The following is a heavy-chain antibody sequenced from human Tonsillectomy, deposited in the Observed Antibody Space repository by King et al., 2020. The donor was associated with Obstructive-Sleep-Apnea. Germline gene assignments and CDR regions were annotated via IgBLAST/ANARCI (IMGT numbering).Heavy chain of an antibody. Sequence: QLVQSGAEVKKPGASVKVSCKASGYTFTGYYMHWVRQAPGQGLEWMGWINPNSGGTNYAQKFQGRVTMTRDTSISTAYMELSRLRSDDTAVYYCARVVDTAMEDEQYYFDYWGQGTLVTVSS. D-gene: IGHD5-18*01. V-gene: IGHV1-2*02. J-gene: IGHJ4*02. CDR2: INPNSGGT. CDR1: GYTFTGYY. CDR3: ARVVDTAMEDEQYYFDY.